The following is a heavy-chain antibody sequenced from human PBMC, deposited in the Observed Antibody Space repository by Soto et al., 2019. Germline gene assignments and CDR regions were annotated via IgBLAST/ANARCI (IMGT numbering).Heavy chain of an antibody. CDR2: INPNSGGT. CDR3: ARGDIVVVPAAKAPYGMDV. Sequence: GASVKVSCKASGYTFTGYYMHWVRQAPGQGLEWMGWINPNSGGTNYAQKFQGWVTMTRDTSISTAYMELSRLRSDDTAVYYCARGDIVVVPAAKAPYGMDVWGQGTTVTVSS. D-gene: IGHD2-2*01. CDR1: GYTFTGYY. J-gene: IGHJ6*02. V-gene: IGHV1-2*04.